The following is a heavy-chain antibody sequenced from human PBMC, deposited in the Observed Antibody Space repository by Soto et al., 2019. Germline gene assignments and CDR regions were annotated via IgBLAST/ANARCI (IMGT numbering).Heavy chain of an antibody. CDR1: GYTFTSYD. Sequence: ASVKVSCKASGYTFTSYDINWVRQATGQGLEWMGWMNPNSGKTGYAQKFQGRVTITANKSISTAYMELSSLRSEDTAVYYCAREAGTIFGVVTTRYYFDYWGQGTQVTVSS. D-gene: IGHD3-3*01. CDR2: MNPNSGKT. CDR3: AREAGTIFGVVTTRYYFDY. J-gene: IGHJ4*02. V-gene: IGHV1-8*01.